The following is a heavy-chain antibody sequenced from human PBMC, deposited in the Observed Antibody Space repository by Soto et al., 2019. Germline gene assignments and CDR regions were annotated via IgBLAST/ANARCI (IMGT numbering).Heavy chain of an antibody. CDR3: ARDRPLTTTYYDFWSGYPYYYYGMDV. CDR1: GYTFTSYA. V-gene: IGHV7-4-1*01. CDR2: INTNTGNP. J-gene: IGHJ6*02. D-gene: IGHD3-3*01. Sequence: ASVKVSCKASGYTFTSYAMNWVRQAPGQGLEWMGWINTNTGNPTYAQGFTGRFVFSLDTSGSTAYLQICSLKAEDTAVYYCARDRPLTTTYYDFWSGYPYYYYGMDVWGQGTTVTVSS.